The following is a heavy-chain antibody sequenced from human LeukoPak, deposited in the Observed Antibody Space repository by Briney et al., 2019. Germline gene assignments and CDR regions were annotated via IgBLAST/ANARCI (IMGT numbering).Heavy chain of an antibody. D-gene: IGHD3-3*01. Sequence: GGSLRLSCAASGFNFSSYSMNWVRQAPGKGLEWVSYISTSSRTIYYADSVKGRFTISRDNAKNSLFLQMNSLRAEDTAVYYCARDGYDFWSDYPTTLDCWGQGTLVTVSS. V-gene: IGHV3-48*01. J-gene: IGHJ4*02. CDR2: ISTSSRTI. CDR3: ARDGYDFWSDYPTTLDC. CDR1: GFNFSSYS.